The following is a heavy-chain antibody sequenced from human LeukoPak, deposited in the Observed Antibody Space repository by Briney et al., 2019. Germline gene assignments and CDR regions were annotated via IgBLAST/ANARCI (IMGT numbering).Heavy chain of an antibody. V-gene: IGHV4-34*01. D-gene: IGHD2-2*01. Sequence: SETLSLTCAVYGGSFSGYYWSWIRQPPGKGLEWIGGINHSGSTNYNPSLKSRVTISVDTSKNQFSLKLSSVTAADTAVYYCARAPGGIVVVPAATDYFDYWGQGTLVTVSS. J-gene: IGHJ4*02. CDR1: GGSFSGYY. CDR3: ARAPGGIVVVPAATDYFDY. CDR2: INHSGST.